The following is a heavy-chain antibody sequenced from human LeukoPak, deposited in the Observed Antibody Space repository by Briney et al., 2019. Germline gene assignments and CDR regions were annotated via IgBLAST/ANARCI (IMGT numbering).Heavy chain of an antibody. CDR2: INHSGST. Sequence: SETLSLTCAVYGGSFSGYYWSWIRQPPGRGLEWIGEINHSGSTNYNPSLKSRVTISVDTSKNQFSLKLSSVTAADTAVYYCARGGIAAAGPGDYWGQGTLVTVSS. CDR3: ARGGIAAAGPGDY. V-gene: IGHV4-34*01. J-gene: IGHJ4*02. D-gene: IGHD6-13*01. CDR1: GGSFSGYY.